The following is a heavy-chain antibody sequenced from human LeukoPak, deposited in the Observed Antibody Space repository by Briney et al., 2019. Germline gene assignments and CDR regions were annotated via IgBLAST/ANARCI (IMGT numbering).Heavy chain of an antibody. Sequence: GASVKVSCKASGYIFTDYYMHWVRQAPGQELGWMGRINPNSGGTNYAQKFQGRVTMTRDTSISTAYTELSSLRSDDTAVYYCARGAYTAMDDDHFDYWGQGTLVTVSS. V-gene: IGHV1/OR15-1*01. J-gene: IGHJ4*02. CDR1: GYIFTDYY. D-gene: IGHD5-18*01. CDR2: INPNSGGT. CDR3: ARGAYTAMDDDHFDY.